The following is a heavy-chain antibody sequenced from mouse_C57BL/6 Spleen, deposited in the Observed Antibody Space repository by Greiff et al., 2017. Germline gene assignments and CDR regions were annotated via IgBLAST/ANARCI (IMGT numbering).Heavy chain of an antibody. Sequence: QVQLQQPGAELVMPGASVKLSCKASGYTFTSYWMHWVKQRPGQGLEWIGEIDPSDSYTNYNQKFKGKSTLTVDKSSSTAYMQLSSLTSEDSAVYYCARDYYGSTKFAYWGQGTLVTVSA. CDR3: ARDYYGSTKFAY. V-gene: IGHV1-69*01. CDR1: GYTFTSYW. D-gene: IGHD1-1*01. CDR2: IDPSDSYT. J-gene: IGHJ3*01.